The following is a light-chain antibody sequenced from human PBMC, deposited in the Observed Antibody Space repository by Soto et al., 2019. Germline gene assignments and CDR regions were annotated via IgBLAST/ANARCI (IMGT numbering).Light chain of an antibody. J-gene: IGLJ2*01. CDR2: YDD. Sequence: QSVLTQPPSVSEAPRQRVTISCSGSSSNIGNNPVNWYPQFPGKAPKLLIYYDDMLYSGVSDRFSGSKSGTSASLAISGLQSEDEADYYCASWDDNLNGPVFGRGTKLTVL. V-gene: IGLV1-36*01. CDR3: ASWDDNLNGPV. CDR1: SSNIGNNP.